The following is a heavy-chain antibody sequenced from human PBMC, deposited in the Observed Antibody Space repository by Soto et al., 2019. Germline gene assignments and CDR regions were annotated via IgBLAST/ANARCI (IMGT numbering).Heavy chain of an antibody. D-gene: IGHD5-12*01. Sequence: EVQLVESGGGLVQPGRSLRLSCAASGFTFDNYAMHWLRQAPGKGLEWVSTITSHSGSIGYADSVKGRFTISRDNAKISLYLQMNSLRAEDTALYYCAKDLGDGYNTGLDCWGQGSLVTVSS. CDR2: ITSHSGSI. V-gene: IGHV3-9*01. CDR1: GFTFDNYA. CDR3: AKDLGDGYNTGLDC. J-gene: IGHJ4*02.